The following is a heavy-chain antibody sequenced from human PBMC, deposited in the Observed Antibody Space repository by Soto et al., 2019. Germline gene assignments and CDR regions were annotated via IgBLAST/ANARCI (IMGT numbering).Heavy chain of an antibody. Sequence: GGSLRLSCAASGFTFSSYAMHWVRQAPGKGLEWVAVISYDGSNKYYADSVKGRFTISRDNSKNTLYLQMNSLRAEDTAVYYCARDSYDSCCGYFDFWGQGPLVTISS. CDR3: ARDSYDSCCGYFDF. J-gene: IGHJ4*02. V-gene: IGHV3-30-3*01. CDR2: ISYDGSNK. D-gene: IGHD3-22*01. CDR1: GFTFSSYA.